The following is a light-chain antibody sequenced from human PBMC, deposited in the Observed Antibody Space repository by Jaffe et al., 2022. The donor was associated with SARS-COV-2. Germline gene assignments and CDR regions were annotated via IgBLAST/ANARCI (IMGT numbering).Light chain of an antibody. CDR3: HQYNDWPLT. CDR2: GAS. J-gene: IGKJ4*01. Sequence: EVVMTQSPATLPVSPGERATLSCRASQTVGSSLAWYQQKPGQPPRLLIYGASTRATSFPARFSGSGSGTEFTLTISSLQSEDFAVYYCHQYNDWPLTFGGGTKVEIK. V-gene: IGKV3-15*01. CDR1: QTVGSS.